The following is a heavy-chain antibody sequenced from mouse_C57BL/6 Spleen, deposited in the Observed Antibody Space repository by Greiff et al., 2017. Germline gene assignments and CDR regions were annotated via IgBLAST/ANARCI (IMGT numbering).Heavy chain of an antibody. CDR2: INPSNGGT. V-gene: IGHV1-53*01. CDR3: AREDYGNYVAMDY. Sequence: QVQLQQPGTELVKPGASVKLSCKASGYTFTSYWMNWVKQRPGQGLEWIGNINPSNGGTNYNEKFKSKATLTVDKSSSTAYMQLSSLTSEDSAVYYCAREDYGNYVAMDYWGQGTSVTVAS. J-gene: IGHJ4*01. D-gene: IGHD2-1*01. CDR1: GYTFTSYW.